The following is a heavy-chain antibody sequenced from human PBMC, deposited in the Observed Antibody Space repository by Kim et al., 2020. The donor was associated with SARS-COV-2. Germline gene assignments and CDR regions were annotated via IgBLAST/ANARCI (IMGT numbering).Heavy chain of an antibody. CDR3: ARAAPLDLNLCDSSGYCHPFDY. Sequence: SETLSLTCTVSGGSISSYYWSWIRQPAGKGLEWIGRIYTSGSTNYNPSLKSRVTMSVDTSKNQFSLKLSSVTAADTAVYYCARAAPLDLNLCDSSGYCHPFDYWGQGTLVTVSS. D-gene: IGHD3-22*01. V-gene: IGHV4-4*07. CDR1: GGSISSYY. CDR2: IYTSGST. J-gene: IGHJ4*02.